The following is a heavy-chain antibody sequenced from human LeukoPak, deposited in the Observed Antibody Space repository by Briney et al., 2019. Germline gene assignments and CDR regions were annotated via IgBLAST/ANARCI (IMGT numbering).Heavy chain of an antibody. CDR1: GFTFSSYG. Sequence: PGGSRRLSCAASGFTFSSYGMNWVRRAPGKGLEWVSYISSSGSTIYYADSVKGRFTISRDNAKNSLYLQMNSLRAEDTAVYYCARDAYYYDSSGYPHYYYYMDVWGKGTTVTISS. CDR3: ARDAYYYDSSGYPHYYYYMDV. V-gene: IGHV3-48*04. J-gene: IGHJ6*03. D-gene: IGHD3-22*01. CDR2: ISSSGSTI.